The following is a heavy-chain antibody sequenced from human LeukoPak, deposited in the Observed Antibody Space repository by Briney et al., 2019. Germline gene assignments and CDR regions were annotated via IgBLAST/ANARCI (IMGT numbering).Heavy chain of an antibody. CDR3: VRTSPRRWYGEV. Sequence: ASVKVSCKASGSSFTAYYIHWVRQAPGQGLEWMGWINPNTGGTNYAQKFQGWVTMTRETSIHTVYLDLGRLTSDDTAVYYCVRTSPRRWYGEVWGQGTLVTVSS. V-gene: IGHV1-2*04. CDR2: INPNTGGT. CDR1: GSSFTAYY. D-gene: IGHD6-13*01. J-gene: IGHJ4*02.